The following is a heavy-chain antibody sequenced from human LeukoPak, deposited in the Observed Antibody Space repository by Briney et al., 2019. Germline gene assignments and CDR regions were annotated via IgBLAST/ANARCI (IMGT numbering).Heavy chain of an antibody. CDR1: GFTFSDYY. J-gene: IGHJ4*02. Sequence: GGSLRLSCAASGFTFSDYYMSWIRQAPGKGLEWVSYISSSSNRNYADSVKGRFTISRDNAKNSLYLQMNSLRAEDTAVYYCARGGDYGDVTDYWGQGTLVTVSS. CDR3: ARGGDYGDVTDY. CDR2: ISSSSNR. D-gene: IGHD4-17*01. V-gene: IGHV3-11*05.